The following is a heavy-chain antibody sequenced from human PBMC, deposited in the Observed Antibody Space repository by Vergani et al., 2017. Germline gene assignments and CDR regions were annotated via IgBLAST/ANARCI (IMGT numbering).Heavy chain of an antibody. CDR1: GGSISSGGYS. CDR2: IYHSGST. CDR3: AREGLLWFGELLDGSGWFDP. Sequence: QLQLQESGSGLVKPSQTLSLTCAVSGGSISSGGYSWGWIRQPPGKGLEWIGYIYHSGSTYYNPSLKSRVTISVDRSKNQFSLKLSSVTAADTAVYYCAREGLLWFGELLDGSGWFDPWGQGTLVTVSS. D-gene: IGHD3-10*01. V-gene: IGHV4-30-2*01. J-gene: IGHJ5*02.